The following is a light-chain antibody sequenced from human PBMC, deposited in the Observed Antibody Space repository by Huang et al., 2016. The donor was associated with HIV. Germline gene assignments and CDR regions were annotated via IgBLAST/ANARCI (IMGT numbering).Light chain of an antibody. CDR2: GAS. CDR3: QQANSFPIT. V-gene: IGKV1-12*01. CDR1: RSISRW. J-gene: IGKJ5*01. Sequence: DIQMTQSPSSVSASVGDRVTITCRAGRSISRWLVWYQQKPGKAPEVLIYGASILQSGVPSRCSGSGSGTDFTLTISSLRPEDFATYFCQQANSFPITFGQGTRLEIK.